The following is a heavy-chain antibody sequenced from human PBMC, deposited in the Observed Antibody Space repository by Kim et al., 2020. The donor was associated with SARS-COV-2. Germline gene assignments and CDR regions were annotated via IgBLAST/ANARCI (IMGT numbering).Heavy chain of an antibody. J-gene: IGHJ4*02. CDR1: GFSLSTSGVG. D-gene: IGHD6-13*01. CDR2: IYWDDDK. V-gene: IGHV2-5*02. CDR3: AHIRLGIAAPGIDY. Sequence: SGPTLVKPTQTLTLTCTFSGFSLSTSGVGVGWIRQPPGKALEWLALIYWDDDKRYSPTLKSRLTITKDTSKNQVVLTMTNMDPVDTATYYCAHIRLGIAAPGIDYWGQGTLVTVSS.